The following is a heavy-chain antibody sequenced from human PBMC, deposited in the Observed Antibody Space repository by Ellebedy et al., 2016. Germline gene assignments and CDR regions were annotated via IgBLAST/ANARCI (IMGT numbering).Heavy chain of an antibody. V-gene: IGHV4-39*02. D-gene: IGHD6-13*01. CDR3: ARCLEQQLVRQPFAA. CDR2: IYYSGST. Sequence: SETLSLTXTVSGGSISSSTYYWGWIRQPPGEGLEWIGSIYYSGSTYYNPSLKSRVTISVDTSKNHFSLKLSSVTAADTAIYYCARCLEQQLVRQPFAAWGQGTLVTVSS. J-gene: IGHJ5*02. CDR1: GGSISSSTYY.